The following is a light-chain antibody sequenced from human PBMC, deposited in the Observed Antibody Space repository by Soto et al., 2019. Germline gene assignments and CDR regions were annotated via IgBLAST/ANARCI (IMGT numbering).Light chain of an antibody. V-gene: IGKV3-15*01. CDR3: KHYVNWPLT. CDR2: DTS. J-gene: IGKJ4*01. CDR1: RGIGST. Sequence: EVVMTQSPATLSVSPGERATLSCRASRGIGSTLAWYQQKPGQTPRLLIYDTSTRATGVPARFIGSASGTEFTLTITSLQSEDFAVYYCKHYVNWPLTFGGGTRVENK.